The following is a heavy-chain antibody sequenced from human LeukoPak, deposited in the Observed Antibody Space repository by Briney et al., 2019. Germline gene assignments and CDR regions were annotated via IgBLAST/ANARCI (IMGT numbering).Heavy chain of an antibody. CDR3: ARESWFGEPYPYYFDY. CDR2: IYTSGST. D-gene: IGHD3-10*01. J-gene: IGHJ4*02. Sequence: SQTLSLTCTVSGGSISSGSYYWSWIRQPAGKGLEWIGRIYTSGSTNYNPSLKSRVTISVGTSKNQFSLKLSSVTAADTAVYYCARESWFGEPYPYYFDYWGQGTLVTVSS. V-gene: IGHV4-61*02. CDR1: GGSISSGSYY.